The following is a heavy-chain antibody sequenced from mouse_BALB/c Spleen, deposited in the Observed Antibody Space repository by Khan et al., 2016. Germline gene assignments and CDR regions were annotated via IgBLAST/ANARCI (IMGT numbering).Heavy chain of an antibody. CDR1: GYSFTGYN. V-gene: IGHV1-39*01. Sequence: VQLQQSGPELEKPGASVNISCKASGYSFTGYNMNWVKQSIGKNFEWIGNIDPYFGGSYYNQNFKGKATLSVDKSFNTAYMHITSLTTEASADYYCARRRHSYAMDYWGQGTSVTVSS. CDR3: ARRRHSYAMDY. J-gene: IGHJ4*01. CDR2: IDPYFGGS. D-gene: IGHD3-2*01.